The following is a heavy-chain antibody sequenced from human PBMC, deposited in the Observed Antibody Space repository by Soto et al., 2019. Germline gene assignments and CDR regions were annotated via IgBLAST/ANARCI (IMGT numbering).Heavy chain of an antibody. CDR3: AKRPIFGVVIITIYNAMDV. CDR1: GFTFSSYA. D-gene: IGHD3-3*01. CDR2: ISTSGGNT. V-gene: IGHV3-23*01. J-gene: IGHJ6*02. Sequence: EVQLLESGGGLVQPGGSLRLSCVASGFTFSSYAMNWVRQAPGKGLEWVSAISTSGGNTYYADSVKGRFTISRDNSKNTLYLQMHSPSAEDTAVYYCAKRPIFGVVIITIYNAMDVWGQGTTVTVSS.